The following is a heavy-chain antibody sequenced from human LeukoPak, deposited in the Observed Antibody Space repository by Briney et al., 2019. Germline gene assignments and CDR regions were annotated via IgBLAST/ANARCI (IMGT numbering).Heavy chain of an antibody. CDR1: GYTFTSYG. J-gene: IGHJ5*02. Sequence: ASVKVSCKASGYTFTSYGISWVRQAPGQGLEWMGWISAYNGNTNYAQKLQGRVTMTRDTSTSTVYMELSSLRSEDTAVYYCARVGGDNWFDPWGQGTLVTVSS. V-gene: IGHV1-18*01. CDR3: ARVGGDNWFDP. D-gene: IGHD3-10*01. CDR2: ISAYNGNT.